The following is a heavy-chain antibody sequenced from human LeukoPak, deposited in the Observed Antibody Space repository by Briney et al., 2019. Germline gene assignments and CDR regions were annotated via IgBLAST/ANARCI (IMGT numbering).Heavy chain of an antibody. CDR2: INTNTGNP. Sequence: EASVKVSCKASGYTFTSYGISWVRQAPGQGLEWMGWINTNTGNPTYAQGFTGRFVFSLDTSVSTAYLQISSLKAEDTAVYYCARDPPWGASYLDYWGQGTLVTVSS. J-gene: IGHJ4*02. D-gene: IGHD3-16*01. V-gene: IGHV7-4-1*02. CDR1: GYTFTSYG. CDR3: ARDPPWGASYLDY.